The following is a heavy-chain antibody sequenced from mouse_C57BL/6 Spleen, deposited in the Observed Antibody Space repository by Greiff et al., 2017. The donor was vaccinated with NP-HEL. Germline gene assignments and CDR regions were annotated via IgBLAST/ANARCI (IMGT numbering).Heavy chain of an antibody. CDR2: IRLKSDNYAT. D-gene: IGHD4-1*01. V-gene: IGHV6-3*01. CDR1: GFTFSNYW. CDR3: TEAGTRYYAMDY. J-gene: IGHJ4*01. Sequence: EVMLVESGGGLVQPGGSMKLSCVASGFTFSNYWMNWVRQSPEKGLEWVAQIRLKSDNYATHYAESVKGRFTISRDDSKSSVYLQMNNLRAEDTGIYYCTEAGTRYYAMDYWGQGTSVTVSS.